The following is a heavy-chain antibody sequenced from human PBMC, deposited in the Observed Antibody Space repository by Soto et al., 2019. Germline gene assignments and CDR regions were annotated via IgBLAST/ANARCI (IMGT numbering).Heavy chain of an antibody. Sequence: SETLSLTCIVSGGSVSTDSSYWSWIRQPPGKGLVWIGHVYFSGSTNYNPSLDSRVSISVDTSQNQFSLKLTSLTAADTAVYYCAKSYYYASGDYYNHFDCWGQGTLVTVSS. CDR2: VYFSGST. CDR1: GGSVSTDSSY. J-gene: IGHJ4*02. D-gene: IGHD3-10*01. V-gene: IGHV4-61*01. CDR3: AKSYYYASGDYYNHFDC.